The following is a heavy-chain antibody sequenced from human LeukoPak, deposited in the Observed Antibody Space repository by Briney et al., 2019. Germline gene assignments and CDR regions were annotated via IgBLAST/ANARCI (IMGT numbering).Heavy chain of an antibody. V-gene: IGHV4-59*08. CDR1: GGSISSYY. CDR2: IYYSGST. D-gene: IGHD3-10*01. J-gene: IGHJ5*02. Sequence: SETLSLTCTVSGGSISSYYWSWIRQPPGKGLEWIGYIYYSGSTNYNPSLKSRVTISVGTSKNQFSLKLSSVTAADTAVYYCARQITMVRGVINWFDPWGQGTLVTVSS. CDR3: ARQITMVRGVINWFDP.